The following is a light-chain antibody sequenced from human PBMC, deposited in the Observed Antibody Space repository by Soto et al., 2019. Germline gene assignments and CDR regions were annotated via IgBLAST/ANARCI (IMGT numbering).Light chain of an antibody. CDR3: QQFNTYPRFT. V-gene: IGKV1-13*02. CDR2: DAS. CDR1: QDISSA. J-gene: IGKJ3*01. Sequence: AIQLTQSPSSLSASVGDRVTITCRASQDISSALAWYQQKPGKPPKVLIYDASSLQSGVPSRFSGSVSGTDFTLTVSSLQPEDFATYYCQQFNTYPRFTFGPGTKVDLK.